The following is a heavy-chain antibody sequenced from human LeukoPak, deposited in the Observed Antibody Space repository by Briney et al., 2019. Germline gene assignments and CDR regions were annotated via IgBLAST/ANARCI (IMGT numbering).Heavy chain of an antibody. Sequence: ASVKVSCKASGYTFTSYYMHWVRQAPGQGLEWMGIINPSGGSTSYAQKFQGRVTMTRDTSTSTVYMGLSSLRSEDTAVYYCARDTIVTDYYYYGMDVWGQGTTVTVSS. J-gene: IGHJ6*02. V-gene: IGHV1-46*01. CDR1: GYTFTSYY. CDR3: ARDTIVTDYYYYGMDV. CDR2: INPSGGST. D-gene: IGHD3-3*01.